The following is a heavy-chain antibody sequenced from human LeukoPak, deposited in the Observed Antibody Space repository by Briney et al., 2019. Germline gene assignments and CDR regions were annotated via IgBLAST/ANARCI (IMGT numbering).Heavy chain of an antibody. CDR1: GFTFSSYA. Sequence: PGRSLRLSCAASGFTFSSYAMHWVGQAPGKGLEWVAVISYDGSNKYYADSVKGRFTISRDNSKNTLYLQMNSLRAEDTAVYYCARDPLRERRIDAFDIWGQGTMVTVSS. CDR2: ISYDGSNK. J-gene: IGHJ3*02. CDR3: ARDPLRERRIDAFDI. D-gene: IGHD1-26*01. V-gene: IGHV3-30-3*01.